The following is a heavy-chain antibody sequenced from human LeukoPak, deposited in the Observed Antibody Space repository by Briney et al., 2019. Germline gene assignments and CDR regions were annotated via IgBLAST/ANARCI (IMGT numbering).Heavy chain of an antibody. CDR3: SRTRSVAGSSIYFDY. CDR2: IKSKAYGGTT. J-gene: IGHJ4*02. CDR1: GFTFGVYA. D-gene: IGHD6-19*01. V-gene: IGHV3-49*05. Sequence: KPGGSLRLSCTGSGFTFGVYAMSWFRRAPGKGLEWVSFIKSKAYGGTTEYAASVKGRFTVSRDDSKSIAYLHMNSLKTEDTAVYYCSRTRSVAGSSIYFDYWGQGTLVTVSS.